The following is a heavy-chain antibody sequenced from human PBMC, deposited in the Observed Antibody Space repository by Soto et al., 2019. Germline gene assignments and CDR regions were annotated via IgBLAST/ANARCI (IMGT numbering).Heavy chain of an antibody. Sequence: QVQLQQWGAGLLKPSETLSLTCAVYGGSFSGYYWSWIRQPPGKGLEWIGEINHSGSTNYNPSLKSRVTISVDTSKNQFSLKLSSVTAADTAVYYCARGLSSSWQYVYYYYGMDVWGQGTTVTVSS. J-gene: IGHJ6*02. CDR2: INHSGST. D-gene: IGHD6-13*01. V-gene: IGHV4-34*01. CDR1: GGSFSGYY. CDR3: ARGLSSSWQYVYYYYGMDV.